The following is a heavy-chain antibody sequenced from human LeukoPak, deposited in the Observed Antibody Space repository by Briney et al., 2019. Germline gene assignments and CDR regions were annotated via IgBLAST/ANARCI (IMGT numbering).Heavy chain of an antibody. D-gene: IGHD1/OR15-1a*01. Sequence: GASVKVSCKASGYTFTNYAISWVRQAPGQGLEWMGWISPYNGNTNYAQKFQGRVTMTTDTSTSTAYMDLTSLRSDDTAVYFCAREGREHDAFDMWGQGTMVTVSS. CDR3: AREGREHDAFDM. V-gene: IGHV1-18*01. CDR2: ISPYNGNT. J-gene: IGHJ3*02. CDR1: GYTFTNYA.